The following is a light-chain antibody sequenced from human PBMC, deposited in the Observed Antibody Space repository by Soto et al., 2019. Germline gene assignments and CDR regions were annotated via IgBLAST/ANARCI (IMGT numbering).Light chain of an antibody. CDR3: QQYNSYPKT. Sequence: DIQMTQSPSTLSASVGDRVTITCRVSHSFSSWLAWYQQKPGKAPKLLIYDASSLESGVPSRFSGSGSGTEFTLTISSLQPDDFATYYCQQYNSYPKTFGQGTKV. V-gene: IGKV1-5*01. J-gene: IGKJ1*01. CDR1: HSFSSW. CDR2: DAS.